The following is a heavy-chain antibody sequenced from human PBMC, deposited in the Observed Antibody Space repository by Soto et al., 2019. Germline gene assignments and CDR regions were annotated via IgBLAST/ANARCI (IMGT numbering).Heavy chain of an antibody. J-gene: IGHJ6*02. CDR1: GFTFSHFG. Sequence: GGSLRLSCAASGFTFSHFGMHWVRQAPGKGLEWVALISFDGTTEYYADSVKGRFTISRDNSNNTLYLQLNSLRTDDTSVYYCSKARRSNPAYYYGLEVWGQGTTVT. CDR3: SKARRSNPAYYYGLEV. V-gene: IGHV3-30*18. CDR2: ISFDGTTE. D-gene: IGHD1-26*01.